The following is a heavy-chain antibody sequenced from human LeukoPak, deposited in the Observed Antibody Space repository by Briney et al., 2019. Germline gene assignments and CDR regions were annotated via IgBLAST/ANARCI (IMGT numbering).Heavy chain of an antibody. V-gene: IGHV3-21*04. CDR3: ARRMYYYDSRGYTYYFDN. CDR2: ISSSSSYI. CDR1: GFTFNTYG. Sequence: GGTLRLSCAASGFTFNTYGMSWVRQAPGKGLEWVSSISSSSSYIYYADSVKGRFTISRDNAKNSLYLQMNSLRAEDTALYYCARRMYYYDSRGYTYYFDNWGQGTLITVSS. J-gene: IGHJ4*02. D-gene: IGHD3-22*01.